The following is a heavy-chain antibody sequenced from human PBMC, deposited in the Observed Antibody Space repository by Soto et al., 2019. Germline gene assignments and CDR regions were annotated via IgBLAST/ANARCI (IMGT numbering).Heavy chain of an antibody. V-gene: IGHV3-53*01. CDR1: GFTVSSNY. Sequence: EVQLVESGGGLIQPGGSLRLSCAASGFTVSSNYMSWVRQAPGKGLEWVSVIYSGGSTYYADSVKGRFTISRDNSKNTLYLQMNSLRAEDTAVYYCARGDRYYYYGMDVWRQGTTVTVSS. CDR3: ARGDRYYYYGMDV. CDR2: IYSGGST. J-gene: IGHJ6*02.